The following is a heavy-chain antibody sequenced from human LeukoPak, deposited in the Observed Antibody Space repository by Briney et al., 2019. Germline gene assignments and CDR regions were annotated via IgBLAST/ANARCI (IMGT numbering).Heavy chain of an antibody. CDR3: ARDLEGSGSFYRPSYDY. D-gene: IGHD3-10*01. CDR1: GFTFSSYG. V-gene: IGHV3-23*01. CDR2: IETGGAST. J-gene: IGHJ4*02. Sequence: GGSLRLSCAASGFTFSSYGMSWVRQAPGKGLEWVSAIETGGASTYYADSVKGRFSISRDNSKNTLYLQMNSLRAEDTAVYYCARDLEGSGSFYRPSYDYWGQGTLVTVSS.